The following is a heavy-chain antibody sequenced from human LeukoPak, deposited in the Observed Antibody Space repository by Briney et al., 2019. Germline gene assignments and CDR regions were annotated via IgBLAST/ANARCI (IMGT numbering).Heavy chain of an antibody. CDR1: GFTFRSYW. CDR3: VREGYTYGLAFDY. D-gene: IGHD5-18*01. J-gene: IGHJ4*02. Sequence: GGSLRLSCAASGFTFRSYWMHWVPQAPGMGLVWLSRINGDGTTTSYADSVKGRFTISRDIAKNTLYLQMNSLRAEDTAVYYCVREGYTYGLAFDYWGQGTLVTVSS. CDR2: INGDGTTT. V-gene: IGHV3-74*01.